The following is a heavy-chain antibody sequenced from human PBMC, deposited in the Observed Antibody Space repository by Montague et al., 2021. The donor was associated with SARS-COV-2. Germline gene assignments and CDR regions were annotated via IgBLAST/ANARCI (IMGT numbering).Heavy chain of an antibody. CDR3: AIHVIPRSRSVLGWFDP. V-gene: IGHV4-39*01. CDR1: GDPIRTNSYY. Sequence: SETLSLTCTVSGDPIRTNSYYWGWLRQPPGKGLEWIGSIYYTGTTFSKPSLKSRVTLSVDTSKNQFSLRLSSVTAADTALYHCAIHVIPRSRSVLGWFDPWGQGTLVTVSS. J-gene: IGHJ5*01. D-gene: IGHD2-21*01. CDR2: IYYTGTT.